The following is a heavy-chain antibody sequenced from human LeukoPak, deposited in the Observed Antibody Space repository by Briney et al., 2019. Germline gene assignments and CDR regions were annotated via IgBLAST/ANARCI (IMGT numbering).Heavy chain of an antibody. CDR2: INEDGSAK. V-gene: IGHV3-7*01. CDR3: TRSRRDGNGY. CDR1: GFTFSSSW. D-gene: IGHD5-24*01. J-gene: IGHJ4*02. Sequence: PGGSLRLSCAASGFTFSSSWTSWVRQAPGKGLEWVANINEDGSAKYYVDSVKGRFTISRDNAKRSLDLQVNSLRAEDTAVYYCTRSRRDGNGYWGQGTLVTVSS.